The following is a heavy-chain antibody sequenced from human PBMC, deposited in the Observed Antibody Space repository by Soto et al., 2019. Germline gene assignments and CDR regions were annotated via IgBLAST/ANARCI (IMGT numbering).Heavy chain of an antibody. J-gene: IGHJ4*02. CDR1: GGTFSTYT. CDR2: IIPFVGTT. D-gene: IGHD4-17*01. CDR3: AREDYDDDYFDY. Sequence: QVQLVQSGAEVKKPGSSVKVSCKASGGTFSTYTFSWVRQAPGQGLEWMGRIIPFVGTTNYAQKFQGRVTITADKSTSTAYMELSSLRSEDTAVYYCAREDYDDDYFDYWGQGTLVTVSS. V-gene: IGHV1-69*08.